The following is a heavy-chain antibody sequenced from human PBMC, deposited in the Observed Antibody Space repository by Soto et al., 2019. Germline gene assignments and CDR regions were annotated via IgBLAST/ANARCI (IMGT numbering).Heavy chain of an antibody. CDR2: IKQDGSEK. CDR1: GFTFSSYW. D-gene: IGHD1-7*01. J-gene: IGHJ4*02. Sequence: EVQLVESGGGLVQPGGSLRLSCAASGFTFSSYWMNWVRQAPGKGLEWLANIKQDGSEKYYVDSVKGRFTISRDNAKKERYLQISSLRAEDTAVYYCARGLWNYVYGVQGTLVTVSS. CDR3: ARGLWNYVY. V-gene: IGHV3-7*01.